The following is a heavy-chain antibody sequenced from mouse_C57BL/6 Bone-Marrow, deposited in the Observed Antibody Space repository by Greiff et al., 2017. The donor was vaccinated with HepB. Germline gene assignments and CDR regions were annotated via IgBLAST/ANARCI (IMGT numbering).Heavy chain of an antibody. D-gene: IGHD2-4*01. CDR2: ISSGGSYT. CDR3: ASHDYGLDY. Sequence: EVNLVESGGDLVKPGGSLKLSCAASGFTFSSYGMSWVRQTPDKRLEWVATISSGGSYTYYPDSVKGRFTISRDNAKNTLYLQMSSLKSEDTAMYYCASHDYGLDYWGQGTTLTVSS. J-gene: IGHJ2*01. V-gene: IGHV5-6*01. CDR1: GFTFSSYG.